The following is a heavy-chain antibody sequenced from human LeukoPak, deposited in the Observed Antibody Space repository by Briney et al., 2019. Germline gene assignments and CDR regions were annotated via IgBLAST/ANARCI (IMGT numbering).Heavy chain of an antibody. J-gene: IGHJ4*02. V-gene: IGHV1-18*01. CDR2: ISTYNGNT. CDR1: GYTFSSYG. Sequence: ASVKVSCKASGYTFSSYGINWVRQAPGQGLEWMGWISTYNGNTEYAQKLQARVTMTRETSTSTAYMELRSLTSDDTAVYYCAIWPGKVSDFLGPWGYWGQGTLVTVSS. D-gene: IGHD3-3*01. CDR3: AIWPGKVSDFLGPWGY.